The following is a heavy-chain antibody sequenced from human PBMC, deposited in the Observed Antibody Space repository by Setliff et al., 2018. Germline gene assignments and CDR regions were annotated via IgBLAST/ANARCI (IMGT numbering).Heavy chain of an antibody. CDR2: LHTSGTT. CDR3: ARDNTIVGATDY. D-gene: IGHD1-26*01. V-gene: IGHV4-61*02. Sequence: SETLSLTCTVSGGSITSGSFYWSWIRQPAGKGLGGVGRLHTSGTTTYNLSLKSRVTMSMDKANNQFSLRVTSVTAADTAVYFCARDNTIVGATDYWGQGILVTVSS. CDR1: GGSITSGSFY. J-gene: IGHJ4*02.